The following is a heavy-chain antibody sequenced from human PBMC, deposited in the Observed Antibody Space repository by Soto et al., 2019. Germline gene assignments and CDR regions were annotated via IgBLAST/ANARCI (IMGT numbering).Heavy chain of an antibody. CDR3: VAHSGGRPPPFDY. D-gene: IGHD2-15*01. J-gene: IGHJ4*02. CDR1: GGSISSGGYY. CDR2: IYYSGST. V-gene: IGHV4-31*03. Sequence: QVQLQESGPGLVKPSQTLSLTCTVSGGSISSGGYYWSWIRQHPGKGLEWIGYIYYSGSTYYNPSLKSRVTISVDTSKNQCSLKLSSVTAADTAVYYCVAHSGGRPPPFDYWGQGTLVTVSS.